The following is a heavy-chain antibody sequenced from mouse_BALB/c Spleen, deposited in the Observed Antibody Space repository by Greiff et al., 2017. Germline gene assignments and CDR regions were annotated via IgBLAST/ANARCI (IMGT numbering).Heavy chain of an antibody. J-gene: IGHJ1*01. V-gene: IGHV1-20*02. Sequence: DVQLQESGPELVKPGASVKISCKASGYSFTGYFMNWVMQSHGKSLEWIGRINPYNGDTFYNQKFKGKATLTVDKSSSTAHMELRSLASEDSAVYYCAKGYGSSSYWYFDVWGAGTTVTVSS. CDR1: GYSFTGYF. CDR2: INPYNGDT. D-gene: IGHD1-1*01. CDR3: AKGYGSSSYWYFDV.